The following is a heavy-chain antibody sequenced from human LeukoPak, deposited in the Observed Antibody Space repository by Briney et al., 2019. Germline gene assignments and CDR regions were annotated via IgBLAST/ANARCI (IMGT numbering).Heavy chain of an antibody. CDR2: ISGSGGST. D-gene: IGHD2-2*01. V-gene: IGHV3-23*01. CDR1: GFTFSSYA. J-gene: IGHJ4*02. Sequence: GGSLRLSCAASGFTFSSYAMSWVRQAPGKGLEWVSAISGSGGSTYYADSVKGRFTISRDNSKNTLYLQMNSLRAEDTAVYYCARANMAVVVPAAIQFDYWGQGTLVTVSP. CDR3: ARANMAVVVPAAIQFDY.